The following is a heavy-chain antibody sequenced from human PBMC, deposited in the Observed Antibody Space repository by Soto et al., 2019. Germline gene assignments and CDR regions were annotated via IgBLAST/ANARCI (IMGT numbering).Heavy chain of an antibody. D-gene: IGHD2-21*01. Sequence: PSEILSLTCTVSGGSISSGGYYWSWIRQHPGKGLEWIGYIYYSGSTYYNPSLKSRVTISVNTSKNQFSLKLSPVTAADTAVYYCAREVFVGDLLPYFDYWGQGTLVTVSS. CDR1: GGSISSGGYY. V-gene: IGHV4-31*03. J-gene: IGHJ4*02. CDR2: IYYSGST. CDR3: AREVFVGDLLPYFDY.